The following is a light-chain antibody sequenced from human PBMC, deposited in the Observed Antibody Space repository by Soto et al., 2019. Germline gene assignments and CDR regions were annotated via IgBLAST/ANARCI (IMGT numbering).Light chain of an antibody. Sequence: DIQMTQSPSSLSASVGDRVTITCRAIHGISNYLAWYQQKPGKVPKLLIYAPSTLQSGVPSRLSGSGSGPEFTLTISSVPPDDFSIYYCQHYNSYSEAFGQGTKV. V-gene: IGKV1-27*01. J-gene: IGKJ1*01. CDR2: APS. CDR3: QHYNSYSEA. CDR1: HGISNY.